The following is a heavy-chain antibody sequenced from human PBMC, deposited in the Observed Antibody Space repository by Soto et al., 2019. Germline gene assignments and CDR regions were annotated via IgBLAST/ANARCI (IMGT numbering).Heavy chain of an antibody. CDR2: IYWDDDK. CDR1: GFSLTTSGVG. J-gene: IGHJ4*02. CDR3: AHRFLRRVFGLVTTTATYFDF. Sequence: QITLNESGPTQVKPRQTLTLTCTFSGFSLTTSGVGVGWIRQSPGKAPEWLALIYWDDDKRYSPSLKSRLTIPKDPSKNRVFLKMPDLAPADTPPYYWAHRFLRRVFGLVTTTATYFDFGAQGPPAAASS. V-gene: IGHV2-5*02. D-gene: IGHD3-3*01.